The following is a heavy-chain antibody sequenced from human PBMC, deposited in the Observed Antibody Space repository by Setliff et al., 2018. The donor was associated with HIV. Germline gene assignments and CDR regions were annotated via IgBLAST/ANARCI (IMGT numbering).Heavy chain of an antibody. CDR2: IYSSGTT. V-gene: IGHV4-4*07. CDR3: ARTKLVDTAIRYHYDGLDV. J-gene: IGHJ6*02. CDR1: GGSINNYY. Sequence: PSETLSLTCSVSGGSINNYYWIWIRQPAGKGLEWIGHIYSSGTTNYNPSLKSRVTMSVDTSKNQFSLRLSPVTAADTGVYYCARTKLVDTAIRYHYDGLDVWGQGTTVTVSS. D-gene: IGHD5-18*01.